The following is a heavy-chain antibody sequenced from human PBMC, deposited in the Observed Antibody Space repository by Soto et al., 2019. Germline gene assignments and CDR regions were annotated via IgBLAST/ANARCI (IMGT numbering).Heavy chain of an antibody. V-gene: IGHV4-59*01. D-gene: IGHD3-22*01. J-gene: IGHJ4*02. CDR3: ARVSFDYYYDSSGYYLQT. CDR2: IYYSGSI. Sequence: QVQLQESGPGLVKPSETLSLTCTVSGGSISSYYWSWIRQPPGKGLEWIGYIYYSGSINYTPSLKSRVTISVDTSKKQFSLKLSSVTAADTAVYYCARVSFDYYYDSSGYYLQTWGQGALVTVSS. CDR1: GGSISSYY.